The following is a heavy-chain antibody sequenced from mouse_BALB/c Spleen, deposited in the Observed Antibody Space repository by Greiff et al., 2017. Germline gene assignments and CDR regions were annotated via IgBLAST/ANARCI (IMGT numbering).Heavy chain of an antibody. D-gene: IGHD2-4*01. J-gene: IGHJ4*01. CDR2: ISTYYGDA. Sequence: VQLQQSGAELVRPGVSVKISCKGSGYTFTDYAMHWVKQSHAKSLEWIGVISTYYGDASYNQKFKGKATMTVDKSSSTAYMELARLTSEDSAIYYCARGDYGDIYAMDYWGQGTSVTVSS. CDR1: GYTFTDYA. CDR3: ARGDYGDIYAMDY. V-gene: IGHV1S137*01.